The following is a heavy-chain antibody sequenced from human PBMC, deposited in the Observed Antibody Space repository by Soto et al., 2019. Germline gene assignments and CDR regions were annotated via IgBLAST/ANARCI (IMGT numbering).Heavy chain of an antibody. CDR2: TRNRANSYTT. D-gene: IGHD1-26*01. V-gene: IGHV3-72*01. CDR1: GFTFSDHY. Sequence: EVQLVESGGGLVQPGGSLRLSCAAFGFTFSDHYMDWVRQAPGKGLEWVARTRNRANSYTTEYAASVKGRFTISRDNSTNSLYLQMNSLQTEDTAVYYCTRSSGSYKYFDLWGRGTLVTVSS. CDR3: TRSSGSYKYFDL. J-gene: IGHJ2*01.